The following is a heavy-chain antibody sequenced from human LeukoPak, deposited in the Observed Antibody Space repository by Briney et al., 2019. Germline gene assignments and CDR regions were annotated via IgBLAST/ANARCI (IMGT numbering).Heavy chain of an antibody. CDR2: ISYDGSNK. D-gene: IGHD3-10*01. V-gene: IGHV3-30*04. J-gene: IGHJ6*03. CDR3: ARLSAYYYGSQFYYYMDV. CDR1: GFTFSSYA. Sequence: GGSLRLSCAASGFTFSSYAMHWVRQAPGKGLEWVAVISYDGSNKYYADSVKGRFTISRDNSKNTLYLQMNSLRAEDTALYYCARLSAYYYGSQFYYYMDVWGKGTTVTVS.